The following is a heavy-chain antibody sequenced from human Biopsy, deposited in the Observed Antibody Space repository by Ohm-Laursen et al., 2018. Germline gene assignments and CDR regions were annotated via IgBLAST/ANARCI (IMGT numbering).Heavy chain of an antibody. Sequence: SLRLSCAASGFTFEDYSIHWVRQAPGKGLEWVSLISWDGSTTYYADSVKGRFTISRDNSKNSLYLQMNSLRAEDTALYYCARAFRGQYFYYYYGMDVWGQGTTVTVSS. CDR1: GFTFEDYS. D-gene: IGHD3-9*01. V-gene: IGHV3-43D*04. CDR2: ISWDGSTT. CDR3: ARAFRGQYFYYYYGMDV. J-gene: IGHJ6*02.